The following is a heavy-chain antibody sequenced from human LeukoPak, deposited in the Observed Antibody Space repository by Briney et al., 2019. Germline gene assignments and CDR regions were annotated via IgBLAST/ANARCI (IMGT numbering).Heavy chain of an antibody. V-gene: IGHV3-23*01. CDR1: GFTFSSYA. CDR3: AKSGRAYGSGNYDNDY. Sequence: GGSLRLSCAASGFTFSSYAMSWVRQAPGKGLEWVSDISGSGGSTYYGGSVKGRFTIYRDISKNTLYLQMNSLRAEDTAVYYCAKSGRAYGSGNYDNDYGGQETLVTVSS. D-gene: IGHD3-10*01. J-gene: IGHJ4*02. CDR2: ISGSGGST.